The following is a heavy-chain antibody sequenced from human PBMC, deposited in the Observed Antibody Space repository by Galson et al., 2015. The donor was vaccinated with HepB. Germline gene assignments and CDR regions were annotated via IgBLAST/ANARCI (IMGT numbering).Heavy chain of an antibody. Sequence: ETLSLTCTVSGGSISSYYWSWIRQPPGKGLEWIGYIYYSGSTNYNPSLKSRVTISVDTSKNQFSPKLSSVTAADTAVYYCASQIDGPAEFDYWGQGTLVTVSS. D-gene: IGHD2-2*01. J-gene: IGHJ4*02. CDR3: ASQIDGPAEFDY. CDR1: GGSISSYY. CDR2: IYYSGST. V-gene: IGHV4-59*01.